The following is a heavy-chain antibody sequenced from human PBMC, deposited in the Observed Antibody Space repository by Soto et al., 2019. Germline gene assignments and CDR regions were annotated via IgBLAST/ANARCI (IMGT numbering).Heavy chain of an antibody. D-gene: IGHD6-13*01. CDR3: ARERTGIAARDNHFDY. J-gene: IGHJ4*02. Sequence: SETLSLTCTVSGGSISSYYWSWIRQPTGKGLEWIGYIYYSGSTNYNPSLKSRVTISVDTSKNQFSLKLSSVTAADTAVYYCARERTGIAARDNHFDYWGQGTTVTVSS. CDR1: GGSISSYY. V-gene: IGHV4-59*01. CDR2: IYYSGST.